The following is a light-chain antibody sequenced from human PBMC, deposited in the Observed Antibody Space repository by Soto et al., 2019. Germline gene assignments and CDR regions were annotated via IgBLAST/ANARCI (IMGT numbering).Light chain of an antibody. Sequence: EIVMTQSPATLSVSPGERATLSCRASQSVSSNLAWYQQKPGQAPRLLIYGASTRATGLPARFSGSGSGTEFTLTISSLQSEDFAVYYCQQYNNWPAMYTFGQGTKLEIE. J-gene: IGKJ2*01. V-gene: IGKV3-15*01. CDR3: QQYNNWPAMYT. CDR1: QSVSSN. CDR2: GAS.